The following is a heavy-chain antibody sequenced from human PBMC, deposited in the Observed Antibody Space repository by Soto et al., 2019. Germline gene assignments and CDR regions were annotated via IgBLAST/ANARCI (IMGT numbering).Heavy chain of an antibody. CDR1: GFTFSTYG. J-gene: IGHJ4*02. CDR2: ISYDATNN. D-gene: IGHD3-10*01. CDR3: AKDSGFYGSGEFYDF. V-gene: IGHV3-30*18. Sequence: GGSLRLSCEASGFTFSTYGMHWVRQAPGRGLEWVSFISYDATNNYYTDSVKGRFTISRDNSHNTLYLQMNSLRAEDTAVYYCAKDSGFYGSGEFYDFWGQGTLVTVSS.